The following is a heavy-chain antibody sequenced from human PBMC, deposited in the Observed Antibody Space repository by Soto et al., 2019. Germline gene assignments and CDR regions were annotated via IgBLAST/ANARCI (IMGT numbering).Heavy chain of an antibody. V-gene: IGHV1-8*01. J-gene: IGHJ1*01. CDR1: GYTFTSYD. Sequence: QVQLVQSGAEVKKPGASVKVSCKASGYTFTSYDINWVRQATGQGLGWMGWMNPNSGNTGYAQKFQGRVTMTRNTSISTAYMELSSLRSKDTAVYYCARVDCSSTSCYYYFQHWGQGTLVTVSS. CDR3: ARVDCSSTSCYYYFQH. D-gene: IGHD2-2*01. CDR2: MNPNSGNT.